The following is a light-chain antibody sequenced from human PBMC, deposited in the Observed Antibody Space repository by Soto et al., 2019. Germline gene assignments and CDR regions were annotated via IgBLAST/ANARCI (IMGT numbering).Light chain of an antibody. CDR1: SSDVGDYNY. CDR3: SSYTSSSTLVV. Sequence: QSVLTQPASVSGSPGQSITISRTGTSSDVGDYNYVSWYQQHPGKAPKLMIYDVSNRPSGVSNRFSGSKSGNTASLTISGLQAEDEADYYCSSYTSSSTLVVFGGGTKLTVL. J-gene: IGLJ2*01. CDR2: DVS. V-gene: IGLV2-14*01.